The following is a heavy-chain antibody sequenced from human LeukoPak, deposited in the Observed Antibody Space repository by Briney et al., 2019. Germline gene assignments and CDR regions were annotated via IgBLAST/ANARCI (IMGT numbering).Heavy chain of an antibody. V-gene: IGHV3-30-3*01. D-gene: IGHD3-16*01. CDR2: VSYDGSNR. Sequence: GRSLRLSCAASGFSFSGYAMHWVRQGPGKGLEWVAAVSYDGSNRYYADSVKGRFTISRDNSKRTVYLRMNSLRGDDTSVYYCARGPVHRQGLIWFDAWGQGIQVTVSS. CDR1: GFSFSGYA. CDR3: ARGPVHRQGLIWFDA. J-gene: IGHJ5*02.